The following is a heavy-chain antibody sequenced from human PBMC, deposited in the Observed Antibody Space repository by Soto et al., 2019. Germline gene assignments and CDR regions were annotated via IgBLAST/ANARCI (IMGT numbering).Heavy chain of an antibody. CDR3: AKEKDESVRNAFDI. CDR2: INPNSGGT. D-gene: IGHD4-17*01. J-gene: IGHJ3*02. CDR1: GYTFTGYY. V-gene: IGHV1-2*04. Sequence: ASVKVSCKASGYTFTGYYMHWVRQAPGQGLERMGWINPNSGGTNYAQKFQGWVTMTRDTSISTAYMELSRLRSDDTALYYCAKEKDESVRNAFDIWAKGQWSPSPQ.